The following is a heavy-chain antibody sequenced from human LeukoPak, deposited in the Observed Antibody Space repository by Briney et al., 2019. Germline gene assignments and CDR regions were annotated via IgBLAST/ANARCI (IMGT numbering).Heavy chain of an antibody. CDR3: TRDRRNWVHQFDS. CDR2: IKSEYYGGTT. Sequence: GRSLRLSCTGSGFTFGDYAMSWVRQAPGKGLEWVGFIKSEYYGGTTEYAASVKGRFTISRDDSKSIVYLQMSSLKIEDTAVYYCTRDRRNWVHQFDSWGQGTLVTVSS. V-gene: IGHV3-49*04. J-gene: IGHJ4*02. D-gene: IGHD1-1*01. CDR1: GFTFGDYA.